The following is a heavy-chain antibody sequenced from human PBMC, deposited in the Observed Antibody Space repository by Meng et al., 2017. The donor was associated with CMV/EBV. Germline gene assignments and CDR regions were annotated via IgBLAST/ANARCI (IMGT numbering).Heavy chain of an antibody. Sequence: GESLKISCAASGFTFSSYSMNWVRQAPGKGLEWVSYISSSSSTIYYADSVKGRFTISRDNAKNSLYLQMNSLRAEDTAVYYCARDGFSRDNTMVRGVIITVVHYYYGMDVWGQGTTVTVSS. V-gene: IGHV3-48*04. J-gene: IGHJ6*02. D-gene: IGHD3-10*01. CDR1: GFTFSSYS. CDR2: ISSSSSTI. CDR3: ARDGFSRDNTMVRGVIITVVHYYYGMDV.